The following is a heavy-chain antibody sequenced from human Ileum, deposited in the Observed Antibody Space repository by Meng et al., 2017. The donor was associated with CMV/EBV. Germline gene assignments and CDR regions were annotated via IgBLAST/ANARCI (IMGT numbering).Heavy chain of an antibody. V-gene: IGHV4-61*02. CDR1: GGSISSGSYY. Sequence: SCPGLVKPSQTLSLTCTVSGGSISSGSYYWSWIRQPAGKGLEWIGRIYTSESTNYNPSLKSRVTISVDTSKNQFSLKLSSVTATDTAVYYCAGGAITGTTEVPFDYWGQGTLVTVSS. CDR2: IYTSEST. D-gene: IGHD1-20*01. J-gene: IGHJ4*02. CDR3: AGGAITGTTEVPFDY.